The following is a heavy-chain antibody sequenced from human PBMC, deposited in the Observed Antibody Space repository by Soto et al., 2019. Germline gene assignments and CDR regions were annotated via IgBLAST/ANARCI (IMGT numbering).Heavy chain of an antibody. J-gene: IGHJ6*02. V-gene: IGHV3-30*18. CDR2: ISYDGSNK. CDR1: GFTFSSYG. CDR3: AKDAYYDFWSGPNSYYGMDV. D-gene: IGHD3-3*01. Sequence: GGSLRLSCAASGFTFSSYGMHWVRQAPGKGLEWVAVISYDGSNKYYADSVKGRFTISRDNSKNTLYLQTNSLRAEDTAVYYCAKDAYYDFWSGPNSYYGMDVWGQGTTVTVSS.